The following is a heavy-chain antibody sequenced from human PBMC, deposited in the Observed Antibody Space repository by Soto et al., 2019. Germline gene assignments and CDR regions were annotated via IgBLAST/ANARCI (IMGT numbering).Heavy chain of an antibody. J-gene: IGHJ3*02. V-gene: IGHV3-23*01. CDR3: AKDGGRGYDAFDI. Sequence: EVPLLESGGGLVQPGGSLRLSCAASGFTFSSSAMSWVRQAPGQGLEWLTAISGSGGSTYYADSVKGRFTISRDNSKNTLYLQMGSLRGEDTAVYYCAKDGGRGYDAFDIWGQGTMVTVSS. CDR2: ISGSGGST. D-gene: IGHD3-16*01. CDR1: GFTFSSSA.